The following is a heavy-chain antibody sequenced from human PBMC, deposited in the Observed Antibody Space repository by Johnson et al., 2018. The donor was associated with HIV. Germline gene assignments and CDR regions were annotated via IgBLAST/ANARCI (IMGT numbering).Heavy chain of an antibody. Sequence: VQLVESGGGLVQPGGSLRLSCAASGFSFADYAMHWVRQAPGKGLEWVSLISWDGGDTYYADSVKGRFIISRDNTKESLYLQMNSLRPEDTALYFCAKDIQMAYYYDSSGYFDAFDIWGQGTMVTVSS. D-gene: IGHD3-22*01. CDR3: AKDIQMAYYYDSSGYFDAFDI. CDR1: GFSFADYA. V-gene: IGHV3-43D*03. CDR2: ISWDGGDT. J-gene: IGHJ3*02.